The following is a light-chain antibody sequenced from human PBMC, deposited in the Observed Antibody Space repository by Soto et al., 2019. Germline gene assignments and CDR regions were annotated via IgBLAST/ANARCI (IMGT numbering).Light chain of an antibody. J-gene: IGLJ2*01. CDR1: SSDVGRYNY. CDR2: EVS. V-gene: IGLV2-14*01. Sequence: QSALTQPASVSGSPGQSITISCTGTSSDVGRYNYVSWYQQHPGKAPKLMIYEVSNRPSGVSNRFSGYKSGNTASLTISGLQDEDEADYYCTSYTSATTRVFGGGTKVTVL. CDR3: TSYTSATTRV.